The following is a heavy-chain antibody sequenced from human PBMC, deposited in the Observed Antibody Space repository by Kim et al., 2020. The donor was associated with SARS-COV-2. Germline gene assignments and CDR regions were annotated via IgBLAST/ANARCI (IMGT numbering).Heavy chain of an antibody. J-gene: IGHJ4*02. CDR3: AKDEGTAHYDFWSAYYRRGLDY. D-gene: IGHD3-3*01. CDR2: ISYDGSNK. CDR1: GFTFSSNG. Sequence: GGSLRLSCAASGFTFSSNGMHSVRQAPGKGLEWVAVISYDGSNKYYADSVKGRFTISRDNSKNTLFLQMNSLRAEDTAVYYCAKDEGTAHYDFWSAYYRRGLDYWGQGTLVTVSS. V-gene: IGHV3-30*18.